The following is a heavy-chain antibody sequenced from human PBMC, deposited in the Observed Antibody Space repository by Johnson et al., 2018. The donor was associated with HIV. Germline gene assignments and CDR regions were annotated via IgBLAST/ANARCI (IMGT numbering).Heavy chain of an antibody. J-gene: IGHJ3*02. D-gene: IGHD3-10*01. CDR1: GFTFSSYW. Sequence: VQLVESGGGLVQPGGSLRLSCAASGFTFSSYWMSWVRQAPGKGLEWVSVIYTGGSTYYADSVTGRFTISRDNSKNTLYLQMNSLRVEDTAVYYCASSYSESDAFDIWGQGTMVTVSS. V-gene: IGHV3-66*01. CDR3: ASSYSESDAFDI. CDR2: IYTGGST.